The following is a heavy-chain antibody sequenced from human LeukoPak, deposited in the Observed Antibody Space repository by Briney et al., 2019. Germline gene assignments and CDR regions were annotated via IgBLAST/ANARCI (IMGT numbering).Heavy chain of an antibody. CDR2: FAWDESAI. J-gene: IGHJ4*02. D-gene: IGHD3-3*01. V-gene: IGHV3-7*01. CDR3: VTEFWYRFDY. CDR1: GLNFRRYN. Sequence: PGGSLRLSCITSGLNFRRYNMAWVRQAPGKGLEWLATFAWDESAIEYADSVRGRFTISRDNAKNSVHLQMTGLRAEDMAVYFCVTEFWYRFDYWGQGLLVTVSS.